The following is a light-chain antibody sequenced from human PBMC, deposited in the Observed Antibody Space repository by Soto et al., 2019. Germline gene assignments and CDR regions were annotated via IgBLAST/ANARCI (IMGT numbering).Light chain of an antibody. J-gene: IGKJ5*01. CDR2: YAS. V-gene: IGKV3-15*01. Sequence: EIMMTQSPATLSVSPGERATLSCRASQSISNNLAWYQQKPGQAPRLLIYYASTRATGIPARFSGSGSGTEFTLTISSLQSEDFALYYCQQYNNWPPITFGQGTRLEIK. CDR3: QQYNNWPPIT. CDR1: QSISNN.